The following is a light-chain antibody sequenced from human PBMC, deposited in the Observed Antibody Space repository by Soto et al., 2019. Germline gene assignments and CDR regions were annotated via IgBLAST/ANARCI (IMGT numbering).Light chain of an antibody. V-gene: IGKV3-20*01. CDR3: QQYGNSRWT. J-gene: IGKJ1*01. CDR2: GTS. Sequence: EIVLTQSPDTLSLSLGERATLSCRASQSVSSSYLAWYQQTPGQAPRLLIYGTSNRPTGIPDRFSGSGSGTDFTITISRLEPEDFAVYYCQQYGNSRWTFGQGTKVEIK. CDR1: QSVSSSY.